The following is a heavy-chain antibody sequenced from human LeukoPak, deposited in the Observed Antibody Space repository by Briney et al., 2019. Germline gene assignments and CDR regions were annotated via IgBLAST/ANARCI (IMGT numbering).Heavy chain of an antibody. Sequence: PGGSLRLSCAVSGFTFRSYSMNWVRQAPGKGLEWVSYISSSSSTMYYADSVKGRFTISRDNAKNSLYLQMNSLRAEDTAVYYCARDSMIRGVLDYWGQGTLVTVSS. CDR2: ISSSSSTM. D-gene: IGHD3-10*01. J-gene: IGHJ4*02. CDR3: ARDSMIRGVLDY. V-gene: IGHV3-48*01. CDR1: GFTFRSYS.